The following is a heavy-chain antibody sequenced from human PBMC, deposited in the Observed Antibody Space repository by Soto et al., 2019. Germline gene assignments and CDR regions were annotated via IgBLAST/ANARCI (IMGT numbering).Heavy chain of an antibody. D-gene: IGHD3-3*01. J-gene: IGHJ4*02. CDR1: GFTFSSYA. CDR3: ARDRYDFWSGYYFDY. CDR2: ISYDGSNK. V-gene: IGHV3-30-3*01. Sequence: PGGSLRLSCAASGFTFSSYAMHWVRQAPGKGLEWVAVISYDGSNKYYADSVKGRFTISRDNSKNTLYLQMNSLRAEDTAVYYCARDRYDFWSGYYFDYWGQGTQVTVSS.